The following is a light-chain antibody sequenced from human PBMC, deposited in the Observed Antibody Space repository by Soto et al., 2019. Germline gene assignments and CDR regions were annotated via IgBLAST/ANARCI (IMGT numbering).Light chain of an antibody. CDR3: QKYDIAPRT. Sequence: DIQMTQSPSSLSASVGDRVTITCRASQDISNYLAWYQQRRGEVPKLLIYASSTLQSGVPSRFSGSGSGTDFTLTISSLQPEDVATYYCQKYDIAPRTFGGGTKVEIK. J-gene: IGKJ4*01. CDR1: QDISNY. V-gene: IGKV1-27*01. CDR2: ASS.